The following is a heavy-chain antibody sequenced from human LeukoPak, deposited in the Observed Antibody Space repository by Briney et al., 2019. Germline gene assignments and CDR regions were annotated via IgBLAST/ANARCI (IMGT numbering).Heavy chain of an antibody. V-gene: IGHV4-59*08. Sequence: KPSETLSLTCTVSGGSISTYYWSWIRQPPGKGLEWIAFIYYTGSANYNPSLKSRVTISVDTSKNKFYLKLTSVTAADTAVYYCARGAGYNSGHFDYWGQGTLVIVSS. CDR3: ARGAGYNSGHFDY. D-gene: IGHD5-24*01. CDR2: IYYTGSA. J-gene: IGHJ4*02. CDR1: GGSISTYY.